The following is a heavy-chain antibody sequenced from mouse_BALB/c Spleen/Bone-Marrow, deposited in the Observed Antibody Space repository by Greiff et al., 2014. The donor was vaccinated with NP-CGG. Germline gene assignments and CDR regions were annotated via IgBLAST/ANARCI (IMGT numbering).Heavy chain of an antibody. CDR1: GYAFTSYN. J-gene: IGHJ2*01. CDR3: ARQKTIYYGNYFDY. V-gene: IGHV1S135*01. CDR2: IDPYNGGT. Sequence: VQLQQSGPELVKPGASVKVSCKASGYAFTSYNMNWMKQSHGKSLEWIGYIDPYNGGTSYNQKFKGKATLTVDKSSSTAYMHLNSLTSEDSAVYYCARQKTIYYGNYFDYWGQGTTLTVSS. D-gene: IGHD2-1*01.